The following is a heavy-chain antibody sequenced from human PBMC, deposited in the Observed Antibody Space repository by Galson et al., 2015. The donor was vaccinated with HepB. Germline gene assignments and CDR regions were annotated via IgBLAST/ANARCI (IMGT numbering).Heavy chain of an antibody. Sequence: SVKVSCKASGYTFSSYSIAWVRQAPGQGLEWMGWINTNTGKPTYAQGFTGRFVFSLDTSVSTAYLQITSLKAEDTAVYYCARHHGAFDIWGQGTMVTVSS. CDR1: GYTFSSYS. V-gene: IGHV7-4-1*02. CDR2: INTNTGKP. CDR3: ARHHGAFDI. J-gene: IGHJ3*02.